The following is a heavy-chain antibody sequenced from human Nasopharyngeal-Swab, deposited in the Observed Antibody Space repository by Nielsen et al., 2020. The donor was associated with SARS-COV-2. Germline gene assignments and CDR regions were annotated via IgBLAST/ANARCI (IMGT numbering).Heavy chain of an antibody. V-gene: IGHV3-48*02. Sequence: GGSLRLSCAASGFTFSSCSMNWVRQAPGKGLEWVSYISSRSSNIYYADSVKGRFTISRDNAKNSLYLQMNSLRDEDTAVYYCASSGYRLDYYSMDVWGQGTMVTVSS. CDR2: ISSRSSNI. CDR1: GFTFSSCS. J-gene: IGHJ6*02. D-gene: IGHD5-18*01. CDR3: ASSGYRLDYYSMDV.